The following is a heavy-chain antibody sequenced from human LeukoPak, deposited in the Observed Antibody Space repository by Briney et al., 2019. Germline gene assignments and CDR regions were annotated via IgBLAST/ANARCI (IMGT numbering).Heavy chain of an antibody. CDR2: INHSGST. V-gene: IGHV4-34*01. D-gene: IGHD3-16*01. CDR3: AKALGDWPTTLDC. J-gene: IGHJ4*02. CDR1: GGSFSGYY. Sequence: PSETLSLTCAAYGGSFSGYYWSWLRQPPGKGLEWIGEINHSGSTNYNPSLKSRVTISVDTSKNQFSLKLSSVTAADTAVYFCAKALGDWPTTLDCWGRGTLVTVSS.